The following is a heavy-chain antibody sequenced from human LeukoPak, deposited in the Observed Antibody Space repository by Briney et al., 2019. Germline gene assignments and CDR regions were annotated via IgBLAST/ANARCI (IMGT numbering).Heavy chain of an antibody. D-gene: IGHD2-21*02. CDR2: INHSGST. Sequence: SETLSLTCAVYGGSFSGYYWSWIRQPPGKGLEWIGEINHSGSTNYNPSLKSRVTISVDTSKNQFSLKLSSVTAADTAVYYCARGGRHIVVVTAITYNWFDPWGQGTLVTVXS. CDR1: GGSFSGYY. V-gene: IGHV4-34*01. J-gene: IGHJ5*02. CDR3: ARGGRHIVVVTAITYNWFDP.